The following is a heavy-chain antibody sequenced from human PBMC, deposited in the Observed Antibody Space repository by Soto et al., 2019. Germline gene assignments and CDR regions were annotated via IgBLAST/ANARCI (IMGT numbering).Heavy chain of an antibody. J-gene: IGHJ3*02. CDR3: AREIVVVVAAIRGYAFDI. Sequence: ASVKVSSKASGYTFTSYYIHWVRQAPGQGLEWMGIINPSGGSTSYAQKFQGRVTMTRDTSTSTVYMELSSLRSEDTAVYYCAREIVVVVAAIRGYAFDIWGQGTMVTVSS. V-gene: IGHV1-46*01. CDR2: INPSGGST. CDR1: GYTFTSYY. D-gene: IGHD2-15*01.